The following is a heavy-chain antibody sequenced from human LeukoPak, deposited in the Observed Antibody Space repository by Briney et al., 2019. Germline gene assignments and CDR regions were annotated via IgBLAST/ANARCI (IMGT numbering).Heavy chain of an antibody. CDR1: GYTFTSYY. CDR2: IIPILGIA. Sequence: SVKVSCKASGYTFTSYYMHWVRQAPGQGLEWMGRIIPILGIANYAQKFQGRVTITADKSTSTAYMELSSLRSEDTAVYYCASNYYDSSGQTDYWGQGTLVTVSS. CDR3: ASNYYDSSGQTDY. J-gene: IGHJ4*02. V-gene: IGHV1-69*02. D-gene: IGHD3-22*01.